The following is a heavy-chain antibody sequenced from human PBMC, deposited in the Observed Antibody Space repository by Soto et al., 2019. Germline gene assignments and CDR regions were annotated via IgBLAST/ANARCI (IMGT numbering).Heavy chain of an antibody. V-gene: IGHV3-30*18. Sequence: GGSLRLSCAASGFTFSSYGMHWVRQAPGKGLEWVAVISYDGSNKYYADSVKGRFTISRDNSKNTLYQQMNSLRAEDTAVYYCAKVASVTPPYWGQGTLVTVSS. CDR3: AKVASVTPPY. D-gene: IGHD2-21*02. CDR2: ISYDGSNK. J-gene: IGHJ4*02. CDR1: GFTFSSYG.